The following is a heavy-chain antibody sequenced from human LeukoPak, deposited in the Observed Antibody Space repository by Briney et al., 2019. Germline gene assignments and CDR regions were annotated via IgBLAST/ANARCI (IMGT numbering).Heavy chain of an antibody. J-gene: IGHJ4*02. CDR1: GGSISSYY. CDR3: ARVRQSWFGELTYDY. D-gene: IGHD3-10*01. CDR2: IYYSGST. Sequence: SETLSLTCTVSGGSISSYYWSWIRQPPGKGLEWIGYIYYSGSTNYNPSLKSRVTISVDTSKNQFSLKLSSVTAADTAVYYCARVRQSWFGELTYDYWGQGTLVTVSS. V-gene: IGHV4-59*01.